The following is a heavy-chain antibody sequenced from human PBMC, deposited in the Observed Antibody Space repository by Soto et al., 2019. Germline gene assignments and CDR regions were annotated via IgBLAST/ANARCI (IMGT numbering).Heavy chain of an antibody. D-gene: IGHD3-9*01. Sequence: EVQLLESGGGLVQPGGALRLSCAASGFTFSNYAMSWVRQAPGKGLGWVSAIGDSRGGTYNADSVKGRFTISSDNSKIMLSPQTNSLRAEDTAVYFCAKPAWTGPTGLGDIWGQGTMVTVSS. V-gene: IGHV3-23*01. CDR2: IGDSRGGT. CDR3: AKPAWTGPTGLGDI. J-gene: IGHJ3*02. CDR1: GFTFSNYA.